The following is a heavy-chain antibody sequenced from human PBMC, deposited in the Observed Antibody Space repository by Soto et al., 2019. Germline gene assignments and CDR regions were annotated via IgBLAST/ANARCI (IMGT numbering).Heavy chain of an antibody. V-gene: IGHV4-59*08. Sequence: SETLSLTCAVYGGSFSGYYWTWIRQPPGKGLEWIGYIYYSGSTNYNPSLKSRVSISVDTSKNEFSLKLTSVTAADTAVYYCARLGGYYQALDSWGQGTLVTVSS. J-gene: IGHJ4*02. CDR2: IYYSGST. CDR3: ARLGGYYQALDS. D-gene: IGHD3-22*01. CDR1: GGSFSGYY.